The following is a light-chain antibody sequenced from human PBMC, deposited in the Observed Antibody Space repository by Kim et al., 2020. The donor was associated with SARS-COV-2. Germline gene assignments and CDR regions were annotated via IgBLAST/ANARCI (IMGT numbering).Light chain of an antibody. CDR3: QAWDRRTVV. Sequence: SVYPGQTASITCSGDKLGDKYACWYQQKPGQSPVLVIYQDTKRPSGIPERFSGSNSGNTATLTISGTQAMDEADYYCQAWDRRTVVFGGGTQLTVL. V-gene: IGLV3-1*01. CDR1: KLGDKY. J-gene: IGLJ2*01. CDR2: QDT.